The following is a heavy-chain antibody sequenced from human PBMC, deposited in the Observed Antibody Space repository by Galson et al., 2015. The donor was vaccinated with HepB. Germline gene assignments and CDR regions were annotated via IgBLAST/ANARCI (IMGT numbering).Heavy chain of an antibody. V-gene: IGHV7-4-1*02. Sequence: SVKVSCKASGYTFTSYAMNWVRQAPGQGLEWMGWINTNTGNPTYAQGFTGRFVFSLDTSVSTAHLQISSLKAEDTAVYYCARPSSPFSYGGNSMWLAGDAFDIWGQGTMVTVSS. CDR1: GYTFTSYA. D-gene: IGHD4-23*01. CDR2: INTNTGNP. J-gene: IGHJ3*02. CDR3: ARPSSPFSYGGNSMWLAGDAFDI.